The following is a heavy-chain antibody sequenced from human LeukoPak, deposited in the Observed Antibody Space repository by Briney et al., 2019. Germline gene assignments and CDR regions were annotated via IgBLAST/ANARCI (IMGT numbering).Heavy chain of an antibody. V-gene: IGHV4-59*08. CDR3: ARTYCSGGSCHFDY. D-gene: IGHD2-15*01. J-gene: IGHJ4*02. CDR1: GGSIRSYY. CDR2: IFYSGTT. Sequence: PSETLSLTCTVSGGSIRSYYWSWIRQPPGKGLEWVGYIFYSGTTDSNPSLKSRVTISVDTSKNQFSLKLSCVTAADTAVYYCARTYCSGGSCHFDYWGQGTLVTVSS.